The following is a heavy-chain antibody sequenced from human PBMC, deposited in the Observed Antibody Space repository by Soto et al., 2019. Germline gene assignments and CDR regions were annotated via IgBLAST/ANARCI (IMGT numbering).Heavy chain of an antibody. V-gene: IGHV1-69*01. J-gene: IGHJ4*02. CDR1: GGTFSSYA. CDR2: IIPIFGTA. D-gene: IGHD4-17*01. CDR3: ARAPDYGDYAELYYFDY. Sequence: QVQLVQSGAEVKKPGSSVKVSCKASGGTFSSYAISWVRQAPGQGLEWMGGIIPIFGTANYAQKFQGRVTITADESASTAYMELSSLRSEDTAVYYCARAPDYGDYAELYYFDYWGQGTLVTVSS.